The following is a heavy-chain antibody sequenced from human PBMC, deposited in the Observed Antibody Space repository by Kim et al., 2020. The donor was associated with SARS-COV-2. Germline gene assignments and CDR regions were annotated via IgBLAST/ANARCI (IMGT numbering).Heavy chain of an antibody. CDR1: GFTFSSYW. Sequence: GGSLRLSCAASGFTFSSYWMSWVRQAPGKGLEWVANIKQDGSEKYYVDSVKGRFTISRNNAKNSLYLQMNSLRAEDPAVYYCARDWGVGVPAADAGDAFDIWGQGTMVTVSS. CDR2: IKQDGSEK. V-gene: IGHV3-7*01. J-gene: IGHJ3*02. CDR3: ARDWGVGVPAADAGDAFDI. D-gene: IGHD2-2*01.